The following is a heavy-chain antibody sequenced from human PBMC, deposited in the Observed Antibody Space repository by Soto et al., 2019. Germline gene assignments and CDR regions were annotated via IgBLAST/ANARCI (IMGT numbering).Heavy chain of an antibody. V-gene: IGHV3-66*01. CDR2: IQSGGPT. Sequence: EVQLVESGGGLVQPGGSLRLSCAASGFTVSSKYMSWVRQAPGKGLEWVSLIQSGGPTYYADSVKGRFTISRDTTENTVHVQMDSLRAEDTAVYYCARDAVLCDGGRCYGVPLDVCGKGTTVTVSS. CDR3: ARDAVLCDGGRCYGVPLDV. CDR1: GFTVSSKY. J-gene: IGHJ6*04. D-gene: IGHD2-15*01.